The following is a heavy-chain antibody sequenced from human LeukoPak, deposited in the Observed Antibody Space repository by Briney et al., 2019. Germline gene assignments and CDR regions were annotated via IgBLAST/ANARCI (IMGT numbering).Heavy chain of an antibody. J-gene: IGHJ4*02. V-gene: IGHV3-53*01. Sequence: GGSLRLSCAASGFTLSSNYMSWVRQAPGKGLEWVSVIFSGGSTYYADSVKGRFTISRDNSKNTLYLQMNSLRAEDTAVYYCARGSYHLFDYWGQGTLVTVSS. CDR1: GFTLSSNY. CDR3: ARGSYHLFDY. D-gene: IGHD3-16*01. CDR2: IFSGGST.